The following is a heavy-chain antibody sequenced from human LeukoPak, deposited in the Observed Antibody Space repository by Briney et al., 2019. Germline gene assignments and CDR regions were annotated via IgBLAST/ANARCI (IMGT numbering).Heavy chain of an antibody. CDR1: GFTFSSYS. D-gene: IGHD2-15*01. Sequence: GGSLRLSCAASGFTFSSYSMHWVRQAPGKGLEWVSSISSSSSYIYYADSVKGRFTISRDNAKNSLYLEMSSLRAEDTAVYYCAKAVDCSGGSCYSFIYYYGMDVWGQGTTVTVSS. V-gene: IGHV3-21*04. CDR3: AKAVDCSGGSCYSFIYYYGMDV. J-gene: IGHJ6*02. CDR2: ISSSSSYI.